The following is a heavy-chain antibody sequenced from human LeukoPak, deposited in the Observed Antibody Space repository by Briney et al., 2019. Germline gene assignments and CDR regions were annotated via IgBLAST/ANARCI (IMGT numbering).Heavy chain of an antibody. CDR1: GLAFSEYG. CDR3: AKGSDRGGWYPDH. D-gene: IGHD6-19*01. Sequence: PGRSLRLSCTASGLAFSEYGMHWVRQAPGKGLEWVAVISYDGSNKYHLDSVKGRFTISRDNSKDTLYLQMDSLRPEDTAVYYCAKGSDRGGWYPDHWGQGTLVTVSS. J-gene: IGHJ4*02. CDR2: ISYDGSNK. V-gene: IGHV3-30*18.